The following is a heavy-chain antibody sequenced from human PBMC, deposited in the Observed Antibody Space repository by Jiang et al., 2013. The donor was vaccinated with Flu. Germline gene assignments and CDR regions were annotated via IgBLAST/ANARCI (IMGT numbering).Heavy chain of an antibody. CDR2: IDPSDSYT. V-gene: IGHV5-10-1*01. D-gene: IGHD2-21*02. J-gene: IGHJ4*02. CDR1: GYSFTXYW. Sequence: SCKGSGYSFTXYWISWVRQMPGKGLEWMGRIDPSDSYTNYSPSFQGHVTISADKSISTAYLQWSSLKASDTAMYYCARLTRPGDSLDYWGQGTLVTVSS. CDR3: ARLTRPGDSLDY.